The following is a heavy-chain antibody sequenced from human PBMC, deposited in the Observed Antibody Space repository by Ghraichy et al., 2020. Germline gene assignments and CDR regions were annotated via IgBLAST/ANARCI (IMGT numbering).Heavy chain of an antibody. CDR3: ARDTPSHPRLDP. CDR1: GGSISSGGYY. V-gene: IGHV4-31*03. J-gene: IGHJ5*02. CDR2: IYYSGST. Sequence: TLSLTCTVSGGSISSGGYYWSWIRQHPGKGLEWIGYIYYSGSTYYNPSLKSRVTISVDTSKNQFSLKLSSVTAADTAVYYCARDTPSHPRLDPWGQGTLVTVSS.